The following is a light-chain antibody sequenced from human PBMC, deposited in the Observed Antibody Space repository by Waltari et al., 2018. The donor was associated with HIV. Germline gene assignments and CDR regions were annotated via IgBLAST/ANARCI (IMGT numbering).Light chain of an antibody. CDR3: QHYSNFIFT. CDR2: KAS. Sequence: DILLTQSPSTLSASVGDRVTITCRASQTISSWLAWYQQKPGKAPRLLIYKASSLESGVPSRFSGSGSGTEFTLTINSLQPEDFATFYCQHYSNFIFTFGPGTKVNLK. J-gene: IGKJ3*01. CDR1: QTISSW. V-gene: IGKV1-5*03.